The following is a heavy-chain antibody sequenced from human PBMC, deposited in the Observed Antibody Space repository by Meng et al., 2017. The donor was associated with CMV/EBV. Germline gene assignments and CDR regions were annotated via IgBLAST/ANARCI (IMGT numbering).Heavy chain of an antibody. J-gene: IGHJ4*01. D-gene: IGHD6-19*01. V-gene: IGHV1-2*02. CDR3: ARSTGWSRFDS. CDR1: GYKMADYY. CDR2: INPNDAT. Sequence: QVHLAQSGAEVKKPGDSVKVSCEASGYKMADYYIHWMRQAPGQWLEWMGWINPNDATNYAHSFQGRVTMTRDMSMNTVYMELSRLTSDDTAVYYCARSTGWSRFDSWDLGTLVTVSS.